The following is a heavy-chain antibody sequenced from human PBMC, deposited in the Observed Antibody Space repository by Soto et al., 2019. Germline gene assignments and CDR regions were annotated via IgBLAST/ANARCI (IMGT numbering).Heavy chain of an antibody. Sequence: QVQLVQSGAEVKKPGASVKVSCNASGYTFTSYDINWVRQATGQGLEWMGWMNPNSGNTEYAQKVQGRVTMTRNTSISTAYMELSSLRSEDTAVYYCASRFRWRGFDPWGQGTLVTVSS. J-gene: IGHJ5*02. CDR2: MNPNSGNT. CDR3: ASRFRWRGFDP. CDR1: GYTFTSYD. V-gene: IGHV1-8*01.